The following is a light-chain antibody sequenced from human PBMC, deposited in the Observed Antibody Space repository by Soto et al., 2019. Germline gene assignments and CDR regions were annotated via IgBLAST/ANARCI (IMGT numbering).Light chain of an antibody. CDR3: QQYENWPRT. CDR1: QSISGN. Sequence: EIVMTQSPATLPVSPGEGGTLSCRASQSISGNLAWYQQKPGQAPRLLIYGASTRATGIPARFSGSGSGTEFTLTISSLESSDFAVYYCQQYENWPRTFGQGTKVDIK. V-gene: IGKV3-15*01. J-gene: IGKJ1*01. CDR2: GAS.